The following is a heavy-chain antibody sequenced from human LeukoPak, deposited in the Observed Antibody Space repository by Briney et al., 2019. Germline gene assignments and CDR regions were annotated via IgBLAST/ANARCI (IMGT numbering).Heavy chain of an antibody. CDR3: ARDQGVTMVRGVEDY. CDR2: IYYSGST. J-gene: IGHJ4*02. CDR1: GGSISSGDYY. D-gene: IGHD3-10*01. Sequence: PSETLSLTCTVSGGSISSGDYYWSWIRQPPGKGLEWIGYIYYSGSTYYNPSLKSRVTISVDTSKNQFSLKLSSVTAADTAVYYCARDQGVTMVRGVEDYWGQGTLVTVSS. V-gene: IGHV4-30-4*01.